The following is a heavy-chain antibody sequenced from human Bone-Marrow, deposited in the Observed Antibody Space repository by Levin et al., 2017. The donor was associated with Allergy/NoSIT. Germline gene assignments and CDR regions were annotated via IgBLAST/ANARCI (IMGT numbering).Heavy chain of an antibody. CDR1: GFTFDDYA. D-gene: IGHD2/OR15-2a*01. V-gene: IGHV3-9*01. Sequence: GGSLRLSCVASGFTFDDYAMHWVRQAPGKGLEWVSGISWNGDSIVYGDSVKGRFSISRDNAKNSLYLQMNRLGTQDTAFYYCAKVRGSGSPFPSTYHYYHMDVWGKGTTVIVSS. CDR3: AKVRGSGSPFPSTYHYYHMDV. CDR2: ISWNGDSI. J-gene: IGHJ6*03.